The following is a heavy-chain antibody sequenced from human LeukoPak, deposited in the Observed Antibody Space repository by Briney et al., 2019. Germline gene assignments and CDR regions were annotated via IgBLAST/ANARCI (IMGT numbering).Heavy chain of an antibody. CDR3: AKFGGSGSYYNPDFYFYGMDV. CDR1: GFTVSNNY. CDR2: IYSGGKT. Sequence: GGSLRLSCAASGFTVSNNYMSWVRQAPGKGLEWVSLIYSGGKTDYADSVNGRFTISRDNSKNTLYLQMNSLRAEDTAVYYCAKFGGSGSYYNPDFYFYGMDVWGQGTTVTVSS. D-gene: IGHD3-10*01. V-gene: IGHV3-53*01. J-gene: IGHJ6*02.